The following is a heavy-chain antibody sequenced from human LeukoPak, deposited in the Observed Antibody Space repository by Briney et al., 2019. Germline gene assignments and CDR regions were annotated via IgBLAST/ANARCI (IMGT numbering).Heavy chain of an antibody. CDR3: ARPLSEGATRTGFDY. Sequence: PSETLSLTCTVSGGSISSYYWSWIRQPPGKGLEWIGSIDDRGTIYYNPSLKSRVTISVDTSKNQFSLKLSSVTAADTAVYYCARPLSEGATRTGFDYWGQGTLVTVSS. V-gene: IGHV4-39*01. D-gene: IGHD1-26*01. CDR1: GGSISSYY. J-gene: IGHJ4*02. CDR2: IDDRGTI.